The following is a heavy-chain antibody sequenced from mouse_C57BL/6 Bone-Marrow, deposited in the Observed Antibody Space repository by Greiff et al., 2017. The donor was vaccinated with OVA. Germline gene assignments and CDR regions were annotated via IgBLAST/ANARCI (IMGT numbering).Heavy chain of an antibody. CDR1: GFSFNTYA. J-gene: IGHJ2*01. V-gene: IGHV10-1*01. CDR2: IRSKSNNYAT. CDR3: VRDSSGYFDY. Sequence: EVMLVESGGGLVQPKGSLKLSCAASGFSFNTYAMNWVPQAPGKGLEWVARIRSKSNNYATYYADSVKDRFTISRDDSESMLYLQMNNLKTEDTAMYYCVRDSSGYFDYWGQGTTLTVSS. D-gene: IGHD3-2*02.